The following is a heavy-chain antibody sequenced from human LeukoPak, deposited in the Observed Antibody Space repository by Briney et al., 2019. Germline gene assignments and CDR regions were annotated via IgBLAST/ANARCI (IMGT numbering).Heavy chain of an antibody. CDR1: GYTFTSYG. CDR2: ISAYNGNT. J-gene: IGHJ4*02. V-gene: IGHV1-18*01. Sequence: ASVKVSCKASGYTFTSYGISWVRQAPGQGLEWMGWISAYNGNTNYAQKLQGRVTMTTDTSTSTAYMELRSLRSDDTAVYYRARGAVGDGRLRWQPNDYWGQGTLVTVSS. CDR3: ARGAVGDGRLRWQPNDY. D-gene: IGHD4-23*01.